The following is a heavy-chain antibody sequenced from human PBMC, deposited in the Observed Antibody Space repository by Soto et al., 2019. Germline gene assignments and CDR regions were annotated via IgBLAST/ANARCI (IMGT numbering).Heavy chain of an antibody. CDR2: IYYSGST. CDR1: GGSISSGGYY. D-gene: IGHD2-15*01. J-gene: IGHJ6*03. Sequence: SETLSLTCTVSGGSISSGGYYWSWIRQQPGKGLEWIVYIYYSGSTYYNPSLKSRVTISVDTSKNQFSLKLSSVSAADTAVYYFARSAGGCSGGSCYYYMDVWGKGTTVTVSS. CDR3: ARSAGGCSGGSCYYYMDV. V-gene: IGHV4-31*03.